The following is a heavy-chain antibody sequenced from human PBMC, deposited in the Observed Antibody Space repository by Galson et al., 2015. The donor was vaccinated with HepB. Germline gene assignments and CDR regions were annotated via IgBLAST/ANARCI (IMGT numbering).Heavy chain of an antibody. CDR1: GFTFSSYA. D-gene: IGHD5-24*01. Sequence: SLRLSCAASGFTFSSYAMSWVRQAPGKGLEWVSAISGGGGSTYNADSVKGRFTISRDNSKNTLYLQMNSLRVEDTAVYYCAKVSATIRGYFDYWGQGTLVTVSP. CDR3: AKVSATIRGYFDY. J-gene: IGHJ4*02. V-gene: IGHV3-23*01. CDR2: ISGGGGST.